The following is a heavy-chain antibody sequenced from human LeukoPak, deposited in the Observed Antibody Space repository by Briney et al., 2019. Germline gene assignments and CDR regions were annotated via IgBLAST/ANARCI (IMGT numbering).Heavy chain of an antibody. CDR3: ASSYSSGWYGFVWFDP. CDR1: GGSISSSSYY. J-gene: IGHJ5*02. V-gene: IGHV4-39*01. D-gene: IGHD6-19*01. Sequence: PSETLSLTCTVSGGSISSSSYYWGWIRQPPGKGLEWIGSIYYSGSTYYNPSLKSRVTISVDTSKIQFSLKLSSVTAADTAVYYCASSYSSGWYGFVWFDPWGQGTLVTVSS. CDR2: IYYSGST.